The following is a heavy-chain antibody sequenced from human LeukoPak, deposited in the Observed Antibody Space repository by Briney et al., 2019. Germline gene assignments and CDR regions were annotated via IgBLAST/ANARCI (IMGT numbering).Heavy chain of an antibody. Sequence: GGSLRLSCAASGFTFSSYSMNWVRQAPGKGLEWVSYISSSSSTIYYADSVKGRFTISRDNAKNSLYLQMNSLRDEDTAVYYCAREIGDSGSYYTTYFDYWAREPWSPSPQ. D-gene: IGHD1-26*01. J-gene: IGHJ4*02. CDR3: AREIGDSGSYYTTYFDY. V-gene: IGHV3-48*02. CDR2: ISSSSSTI. CDR1: GFTFSSYS.